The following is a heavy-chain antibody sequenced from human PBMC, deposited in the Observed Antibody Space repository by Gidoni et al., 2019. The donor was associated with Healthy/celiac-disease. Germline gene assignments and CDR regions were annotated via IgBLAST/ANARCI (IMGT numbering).Heavy chain of an antibody. CDR2: ISGSGVRT. V-gene: IGHV3-23*04. CDR1: GFTFSSYA. Sequence: EVQLVESGGGLVQPGGSLRLSWAASGFTFSSYAMSWVRQAPGKGMEWVSAISGSGVRTYYADSVKGRFTISRDNSKNTLYLQMNSLRPEDTAVYYCATIPPSLAAAWVHWGQGTTVTVSS. J-gene: IGHJ6*02. CDR3: ATIPPSLAAAWVH. D-gene: IGHD6-13*01.